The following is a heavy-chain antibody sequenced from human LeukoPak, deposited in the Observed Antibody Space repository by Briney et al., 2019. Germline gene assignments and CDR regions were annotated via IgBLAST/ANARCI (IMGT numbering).Heavy chain of an antibody. CDR3: AKGLGIQLWPGVDY. J-gene: IGHJ4*02. V-gene: IGHV3-23*01. Sequence: AGSLRLSSAASAFTFSNYAMSWVRQAPGQGLHWVSTITGPGGSTYSADSVKGRFTISRDNSKNTLYLQMNSLRAEDTAVYYCAKGLGIQLWPGVDYWGQGTLVTVSS. CDR1: AFTFSNYA. D-gene: IGHD5-18*01. CDR2: ITGPGGST.